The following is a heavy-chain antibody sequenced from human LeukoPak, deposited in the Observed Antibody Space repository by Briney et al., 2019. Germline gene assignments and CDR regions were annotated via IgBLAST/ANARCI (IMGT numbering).Heavy chain of an antibody. J-gene: IGHJ5*01. D-gene: IGHD3-22*01. V-gene: IGHV1-18*01. CDR2: ISPYNGDT. Sequence: ASVKVSCKASGYTFTSHGINWVRQAPGQGLEWMGWISPYNGDTHYAQKFQDRVTMTTDTSTSTAYMDLRSLGFDDTAVYYCARDKAFLGYYDTSGYFQQWFDSWGQGTLVTVSS. CDR1: GYTFTSHG. CDR3: ARDKAFLGYYDTSGYFQQWFDS.